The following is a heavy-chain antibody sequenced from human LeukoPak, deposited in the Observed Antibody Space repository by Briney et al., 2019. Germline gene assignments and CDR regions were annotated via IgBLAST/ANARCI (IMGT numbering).Heavy chain of an antibody. J-gene: IGHJ1*01. Sequence: PSETLFLTCTVSGGSIRSYYWSWIRQPPGKGLEWLGDIYYSGSTNYNPSLKSRVTISIDTSKNQFSLKLSSVTAADTAVYYCASQQLVVKYFHHWGQGTLVTVSS. CDR2: IYYSGST. D-gene: IGHD6-13*01. V-gene: IGHV4-59*01. CDR1: GGSIRSYY. CDR3: ASQQLVVKYFHH.